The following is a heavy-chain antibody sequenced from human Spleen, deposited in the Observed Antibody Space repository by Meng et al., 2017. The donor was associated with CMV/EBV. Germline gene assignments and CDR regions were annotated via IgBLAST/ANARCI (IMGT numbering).Heavy chain of an antibody. CDR2: LNPSGAT. Sequence: SGCPFTSYSLNCVRQGPGLGLEWKGILNPSGATAYAQRFPGTVTMTRDTSTSTVYMELGSLRSEDTAVYFCARGRFDYKDYTILDYWGQGTLVTVSS. CDR3: ARGRFDYKDYTILDY. D-gene: IGHD4-11*01. J-gene: IGHJ4*02. V-gene: IGHV1-46*01. CDR1: GCPFTSYS.